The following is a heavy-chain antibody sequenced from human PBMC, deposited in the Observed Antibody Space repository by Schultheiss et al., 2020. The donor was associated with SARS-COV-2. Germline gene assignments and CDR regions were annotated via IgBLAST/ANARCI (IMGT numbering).Heavy chain of an antibody. V-gene: IGHV3-21*01. D-gene: IGHD4-17*01. CDR3: ARDEYGDRGHGMDV. CDR1: GFTFSSYS. CDR2: ISSSSSYI. Sequence: GESLKISCAASGFTFSSYSMNWVRQAPGKGLEWVSSISSSSSYIYYADSVKGRFTISRDNAKNSLYLQMNSLRAEDTAVYYCARDEYGDRGHGMDVWGQGTTVTVSS. J-gene: IGHJ6*02.